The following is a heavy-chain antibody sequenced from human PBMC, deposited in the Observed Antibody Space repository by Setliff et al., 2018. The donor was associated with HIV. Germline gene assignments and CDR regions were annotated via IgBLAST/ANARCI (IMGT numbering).Heavy chain of an antibody. CDR1: GYSFSGYS. CDR3: AVASIVSTARWNH. V-gene: IGHV1-2*02. Sequence: GASVKVSCKASGYSFSGYSLHWGRRAPGQGLEWMGWINPNSGATNYAQNFQGRVTMTRDTSISTAYMDLSSLTSDDTAVYYCAVASIVSTARWNHWGRGTLVTVSS. D-gene: IGHD1-26*01. J-gene: IGHJ5*02. CDR2: INPNSGAT.